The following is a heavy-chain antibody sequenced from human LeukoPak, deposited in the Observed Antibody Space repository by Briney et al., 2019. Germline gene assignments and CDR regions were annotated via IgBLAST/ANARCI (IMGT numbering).Heavy chain of an antibody. CDR1: RFTFSNYG. CDR3: ARDPGRGYTYGYGFDY. V-gene: IGHV3-33*01. D-gene: IGHD5-18*01. J-gene: IGHJ4*02. Sequence: GESLRLSCAASRFTFSNYGMHWVRQAPGKGLEWVAVIWYDGSNKYYADSVKGRFTISRDNSKNTLYLQMNSLRAEDTAVYYCARDPGRGYTYGYGFDYWGQGTLVTVSS. CDR2: IWYDGSNK.